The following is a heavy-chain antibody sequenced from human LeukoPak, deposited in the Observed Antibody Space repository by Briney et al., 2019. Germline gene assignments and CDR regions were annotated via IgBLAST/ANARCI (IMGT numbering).Heavy chain of an antibody. Sequence: SETLSLTCTVSGGSVSSGRYYWSWIRQPPGKGLEWIGYIYHSGSTYYNPSLKSRVTISVDTSKNQFSLKLSSVTAADTAVYYCARARAYDSSGYYAIGGYYFDYWGQGTLVTVSS. D-gene: IGHD3-22*01. CDR1: GGSVSSGRYY. CDR2: IYHSGST. CDR3: ARARAYDSSGYYAIGGYYFDY. J-gene: IGHJ4*02. V-gene: IGHV4-61*01.